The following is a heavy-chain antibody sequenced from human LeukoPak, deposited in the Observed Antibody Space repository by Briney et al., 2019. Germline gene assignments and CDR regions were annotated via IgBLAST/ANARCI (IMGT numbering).Heavy chain of an antibody. CDR3: ARADYGDYYFDY. CDR1: GGSFSGYY. V-gene: IGHV4-34*01. J-gene: IGHJ4*02. Sequence: PSETLSLTCAVYGGSFSGYYWSWIRQPPGKGLEWIGEINHSGSTNYNPSLKSRVTISVDTSKNQFSLQLNSVTPEDTAVYYCARADYGDYYFDYWGQGTLVTVSS. D-gene: IGHD4-17*01. CDR2: INHSGST.